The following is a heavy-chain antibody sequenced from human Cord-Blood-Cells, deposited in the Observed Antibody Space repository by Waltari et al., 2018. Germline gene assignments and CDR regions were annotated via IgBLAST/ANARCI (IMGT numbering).Heavy chain of an antibody. V-gene: IGHV4-34*01. D-gene: IGHD1-1*01. CDR2: INHRGST. J-gene: IGHJ6*02. CDR3: ASAPGTTGTTYYYYYGMDV. CDR1: GGSFSGYY. Sequence: QVQLQQWGAGLLKPSETLSLTCAVYGGSFSGYYWSWIRQPPGKGLEWIGEINHRGSTNYNPARKSRVTISVDTSKNQFSLKLSSVTAADTAVYYCASAPGTTGTTYYYYYGMDVWGQGTTVTVSS.